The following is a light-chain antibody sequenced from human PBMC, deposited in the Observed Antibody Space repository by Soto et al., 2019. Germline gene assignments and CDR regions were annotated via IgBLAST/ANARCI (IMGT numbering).Light chain of an antibody. V-gene: IGKV3-20*01. CDR3: QQSGNSPLFT. J-gene: IGKJ3*01. Sequence: EIVLTQSPGTLSLSPGERATLSCRASQSVSSNNLAWYQQKPGQPPRLLIYGVSSRATDIPDRFSGSGSGTDFTLTISRLEPEDFAVYYCQQSGNSPLFTFGHGTKVAIK. CDR1: QSVSSNN. CDR2: GVS.